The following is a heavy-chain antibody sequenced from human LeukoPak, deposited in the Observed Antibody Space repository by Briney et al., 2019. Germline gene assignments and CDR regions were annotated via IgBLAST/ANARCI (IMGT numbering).Heavy chain of an antibody. CDR3: ARRRITMIVVVITGDWFDP. CDR1: GGSFSGYY. Sequence: SETLSLTCAVYGGSFSGYYWSWIRQPPGKGLEWIGEINHSGGTNYNPSLKSRVTISVDTSKNQFSLKLSSVTAADTAVYYCARRRITMIVVVITGDWFDPWGQGTLVTVSS. CDR2: INHSGGT. J-gene: IGHJ5*02. V-gene: IGHV4-34*01. D-gene: IGHD3-22*01.